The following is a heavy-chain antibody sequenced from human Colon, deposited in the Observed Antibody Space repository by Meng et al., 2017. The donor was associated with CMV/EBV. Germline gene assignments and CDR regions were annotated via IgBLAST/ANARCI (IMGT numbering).Heavy chain of an antibody. CDR3: ARTLDYDFRRDYFNWFDP. V-gene: IGHV1-69*10. Sequence: SVKVSCKASGGTFDNYAINWVRQAPGQGLEWMGGIMPIIGIVNYALKFHHRVTITADRSTDTAYMELSGLRSEDTAVYYCARTLDYDFRRDYFNWFDPWGQGTLVTVSS. D-gene: IGHD3-3*01. CDR2: IMPIIGIV. J-gene: IGHJ5*02. CDR1: GGTFDNYA.